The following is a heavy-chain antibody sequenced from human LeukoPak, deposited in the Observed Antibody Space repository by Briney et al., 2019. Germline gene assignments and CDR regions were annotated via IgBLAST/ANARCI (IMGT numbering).Heavy chain of an antibody. D-gene: IGHD3-22*01. V-gene: IGHV3-30-3*01. J-gene: IGHJ4*02. CDR3: ATDPDSSGYYYPIFDY. CDR1: GFTFSSYA. CDR2: ISYDGSNK. Sequence: PGGSLRLSCAASGFTFSSYAMHRVRQAPGKGLVWVAIISYDGSNKYYADSVKGRFTISRDNSKNTLYLQINSLRAEDTAVYYCATDPDSSGYYYPIFDYWGQGTLVTVSS.